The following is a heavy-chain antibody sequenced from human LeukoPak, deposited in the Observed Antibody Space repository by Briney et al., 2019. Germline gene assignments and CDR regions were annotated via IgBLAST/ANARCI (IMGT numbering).Heavy chain of an antibody. CDR1: GFTFSDYY. V-gene: IGHV3-11*01. CDR3: ARDSSRASRDFDY. J-gene: IGHJ4*02. CDR2: ISSSGSTI. D-gene: IGHD6-13*01. Sequence: GGSLRLSCAASGFTFSDYYMSWIRQAPGKGLEWVSYISSSGSTIYYADSVKGRLTISRDNAKNSLYLQMNSLRAEDTAVYYCARDSSRASRDFDYWGQGTLVTVSS.